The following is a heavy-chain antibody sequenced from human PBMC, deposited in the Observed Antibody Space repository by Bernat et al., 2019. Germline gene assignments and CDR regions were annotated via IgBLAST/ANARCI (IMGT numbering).Heavy chain of an antibody. CDR3: AKSRGGNSGSFDY. CDR2: ISGSGGST. Sequence: EVQLMQSGGGLVQPAGSLRLTCAASGFTFSSYAMSWVRQAPGKGLEWVSAISGSGGSTYYADSVKGRFTISRDNSKNTLYLQMNSPRAEDTAVYYCAKSRGGNSGSFDYWGQGTLVTVSS. V-gene: IGHV3-23*01. J-gene: IGHJ4*02. D-gene: IGHD4-23*01. CDR1: GFTFSSYA.